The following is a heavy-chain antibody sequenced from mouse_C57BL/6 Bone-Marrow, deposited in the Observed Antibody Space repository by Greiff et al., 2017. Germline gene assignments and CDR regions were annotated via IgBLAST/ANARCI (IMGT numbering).Heavy chain of an antibody. Sequence: VQLQQSGAELVRPGASVKLSCTASGFNITDDYMHWVKQRPEQGLEWIGWIDPENGDTEYASKFQGKATITADTSSNTAYLQLSSLTSEDTAVYYGTTHIFYGYDVDYWGQGTTLTVSS. V-gene: IGHV14-4*01. CDR2: IDPENGDT. CDR3: TTHIFYGYDVDY. D-gene: IGHD2-2*01. J-gene: IGHJ2*01. CDR1: GFNITDDY.